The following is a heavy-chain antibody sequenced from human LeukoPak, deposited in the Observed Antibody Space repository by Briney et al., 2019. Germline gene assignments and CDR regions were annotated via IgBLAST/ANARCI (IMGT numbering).Heavy chain of an antibody. D-gene: IGHD3-22*01. CDR2: IIPIFGTA. CDR1: GYTFTSYG. V-gene: IGHV1-69*13. Sequence: ASVKVSCKASGYTFTSYGISWVRQAPGQGLEWMGGIIPIFGTANYAQKFQGRVTITADESTSTAYMELSSLRSEDTAVYYCASSRGYYDSSGHYFDYWGQGTLVTVSS. J-gene: IGHJ4*02. CDR3: ASSRGYYDSSGHYFDY.